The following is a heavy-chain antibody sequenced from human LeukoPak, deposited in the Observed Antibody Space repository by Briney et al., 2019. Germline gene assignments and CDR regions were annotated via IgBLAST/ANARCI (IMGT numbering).Heavy chain of an antibody. CDR3: ARTSITIFGVVTAFDI. CDR1: GFSLSTSGMC. Sequence: SGPALVKPTQTLTLTCTFSGFSLSTSGMCVSWIRRPPGKALEWLARIDWDDDKYYSTSLKTRLTISKDTFENQVVLTMTNMDPVDTATYYCARTSITIFGVVTAFDIWGQGTMVTVSS. J-gene: IGHJ3*02. V-gene: IGHV2-70*11. CDR2: IDWDDDK. D-gene: IGHD3-3*01.